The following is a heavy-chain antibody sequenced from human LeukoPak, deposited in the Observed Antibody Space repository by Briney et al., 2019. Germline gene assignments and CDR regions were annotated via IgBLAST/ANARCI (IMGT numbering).Heavy chain of an antibody. CDR3: AGTRRYCSGGSCYNWFDP. CDR1: GGSISSDIYY. J-gene: IGHJ5*02. D-gene: IGHD2-15*01. Sequence: ASQTLSLTCTVSGGSISSDIYYWSWIRQPAGKGLEWIGRIYMSGNTNYNLSLKSRLTISVDTSKNQFSLKLSSVTAADTAVYYCAGTRRYCSGGSCYNWFDPWGQGTLVTVSS. V-gene: IGHV4-61*02. CDR2: IYMSGNT.